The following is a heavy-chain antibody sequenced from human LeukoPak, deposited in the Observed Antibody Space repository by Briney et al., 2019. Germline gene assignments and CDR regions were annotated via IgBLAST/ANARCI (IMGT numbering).Heavy chain of an antibody. Sequence: PGGSLRLSCAASGFTFSNYAMTWVRQAPGKGLEWVSTIGGGPVYYADSVKGRFTISRDDSKNTLFLQMNSLRAEDTAIYYCAKEYSAAGIDAFDIWGQGTMVTVSS. CDR2: IGGGPV. D-gene: IGHD6-13*01. V-gene: IGHV3-23*01. CDR1: GFTFSNYA. J-gene: IGHJ3*02. CDR3: AKEYSAAGIDAFDI.